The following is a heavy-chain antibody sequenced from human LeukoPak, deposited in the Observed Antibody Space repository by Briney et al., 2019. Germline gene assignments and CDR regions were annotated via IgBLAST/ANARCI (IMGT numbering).Heavy chain of an antibody. CDR3: ARDSYYGSGSPDYYGMDV. CDR2: IIPIFGTA. J-gene: IGHJ6*02. V-gene: IGHV1-69*06. D-gene: IGHD3-10*01. Sequence: GASVKVSCKASGGTFSSYAISWVRQAPGQGLEWMGGIIPIFGTANYAQKFQGRVTITADKSTSTAYMELSSLRAEDTAVYYCARDSYYGSGSPDYYGMDVWGQGTTVTVSS. CDR1: GGTFSSYA.